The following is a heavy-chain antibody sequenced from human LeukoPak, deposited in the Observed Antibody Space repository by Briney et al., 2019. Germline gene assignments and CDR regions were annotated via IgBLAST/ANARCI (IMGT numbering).Heavy chain of an antibody. CDR1: GGSFSSNY. CDR2: IKYDGGT. CDR3: ARNPYFDY. Sequence: SETLSLTCAVYGGSFSSNYWSWIRQPPGKGLEWIGEIKYDGGTHYSPSLKSRVTISVDTSKSQFSLRLTSVTAADTAVYYCARNPYFDYWAQGTVLTVSS. J-gene: IGHJ4*02. V-gene: IGHV4-34*01.